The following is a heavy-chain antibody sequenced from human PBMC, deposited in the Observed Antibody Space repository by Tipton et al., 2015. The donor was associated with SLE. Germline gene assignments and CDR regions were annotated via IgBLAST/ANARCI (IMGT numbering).Heavy chain of an antibody. CDR3: AKTVAGAAYLLDL. V-gene: IGHV4-38-2*02. CDR1: GFSITNGYY. D-gene: IGHD6-19*01. J-gene: IGHJ4*02. Sequence: TLSLTCTVSGFSITNGYYWGWIRQSPGKGLEWIGSFYHSGSTYYNPSLNSRVTISLDTSKNQFSLKLTSVTAADTAVYYCAKTVAGAAYLLDLWGQGTLVTASS. CDR2: FYHSGST.